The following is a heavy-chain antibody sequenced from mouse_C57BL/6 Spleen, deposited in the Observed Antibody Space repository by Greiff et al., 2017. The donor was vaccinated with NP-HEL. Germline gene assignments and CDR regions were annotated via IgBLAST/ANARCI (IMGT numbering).Heavy chain of an antibody. CDR3: ARGLDSNYGYFDV. V-gene: IGHV1-81*01. CDR2: IYPRSGNT. Sequence: QVQLQQSGAELVRPGASVKLSCKASGYTFTSYGISWVKQSPGQGLEWIGEIYPRSGNTYYNEKFKGKATLTVDKSTSTAYMELRSLTSEDSAIYFGARGLDSNYGYFDVWGTGTTVTVSS. D-gene: IGHD2-5*01. CDR1: GYTFTSYG. J-gene: IGHJ1*03.